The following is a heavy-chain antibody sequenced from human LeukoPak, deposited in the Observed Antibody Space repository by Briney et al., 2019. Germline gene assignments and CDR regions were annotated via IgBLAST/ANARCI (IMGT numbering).Heavy chain of an antibody. J-gene: IGHJ3*02. Sequence: GGSLRLSCAASGFTVSSNYMSWVRQAPGKGLEWVSVIYSGGSTYYADSVKGRFTISRDNSKNTLYLQMNSLRAEDTAVYYCARGGGYYDFWSGYTGMWPFDIWGQGTMVTVSS. CDR2: IYSGGST. CDR3: ARGGGYYDFWSGYTGMWPFDI. D-gene: IGHD3-3*01. CDR1: GFTVSSNY. V-gene: IGHV3-53*01.